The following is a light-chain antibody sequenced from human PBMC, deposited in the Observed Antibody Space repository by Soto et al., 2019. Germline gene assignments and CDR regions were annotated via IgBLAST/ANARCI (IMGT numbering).Light chain of an antibody. J-gene: IGKJ1*01. V-gene: IGKV1-27*01. Sequence: DSQMTQSPSSLSASVGDRVTITCRASQGISKYLAWYQQKPGKVPKLLIYAASTLQSGVPSRFSGSGSGTDFTLTISSLQLEPVANYYCQKYNSAPPTFGQGTKVDIK. CDR3: QKYNSAPPT. CDR2: AAS. CDR1: QGISKY.